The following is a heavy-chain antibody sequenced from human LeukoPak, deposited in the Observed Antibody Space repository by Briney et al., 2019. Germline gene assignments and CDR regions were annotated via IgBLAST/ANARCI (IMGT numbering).Heavy chain of an antibody. CDR2: VRVNGRST. V-gene: IGHV3-23*01. Sequence: PGGSLRLSCTASGFTFNTYDMNWVRQAPGKGLEWVSTVRVNGRSTYYADSVKGRFTISRDNSENTLYLQMNSLRAEDTALYYCAKPGEASNYYFDCWGQGALVTVSS. D-gene: IGHD2-21*01. J-gene: IGHJ4*02. CDR3: AKPGEASNYYFDC. CDR1: GFTFNTYD.